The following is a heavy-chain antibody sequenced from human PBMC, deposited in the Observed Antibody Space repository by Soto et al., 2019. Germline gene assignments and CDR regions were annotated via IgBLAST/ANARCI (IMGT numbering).Heavy chain of an antibody. CDR2: MEPSTGRT. D-gene: IGHD1-26*01. J-gene: IGHJ4*02. CDR3: SRGLSEGVDY. V-gene: IGHV1-8*01. Sequence: QEKLVQPGAELREPGDSVTVSCKASGYSLTSLDSNWVRQTDGQGLEWMGGMEPSTGRTGYAKKLQGGVTMTRDTSRNRAYIALTTRTSEHTDFYNCSRGLSEGVDYWGQGAMVIVST. CDR1: GYSLTSLD.